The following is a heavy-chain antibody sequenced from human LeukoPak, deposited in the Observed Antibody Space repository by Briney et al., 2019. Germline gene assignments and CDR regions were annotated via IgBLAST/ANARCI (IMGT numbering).Heavy chain of an antibody. V-gene: IGHV3-7*01. CDR3: ARSGGYGWDY. CDR1: GFTFSSYG. J-gene: IGHJ4*02. CDR2: IKPDGTEG. Sequence: PGGSLRLSCAASGFTFSSYGMHWVRQAPGKGLEWVANIKPDGTEGYYVDSLKGRFTISRDNAKNSLYLQMNSLRTEDTAVYYCARSGGYGWDYWGQGTLVTVSS. D-gene: IGHD5-12*01.